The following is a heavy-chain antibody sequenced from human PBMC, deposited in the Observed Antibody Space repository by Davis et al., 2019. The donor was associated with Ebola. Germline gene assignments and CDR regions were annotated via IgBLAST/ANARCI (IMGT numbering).Heavy chain of an antibody. CDR3: ARHGGNYNYYYGMDV. D-gene: IGHD4-11*01. Sequence: KVSCKGSGYSFTSYWIGWARQMPGKGLEWMGIIYPGDSDTRYSPSFQGQVTISADKSISTAYLQWSSLKASDTAMYYCARHGGNYNYYYGMDVWGQGTTVTVSS. CDR2: IYPGDSDT. V-gene: IGHV5-51*01. CDR1: GYSFTSYW. J-gene: IGHJ6*02.